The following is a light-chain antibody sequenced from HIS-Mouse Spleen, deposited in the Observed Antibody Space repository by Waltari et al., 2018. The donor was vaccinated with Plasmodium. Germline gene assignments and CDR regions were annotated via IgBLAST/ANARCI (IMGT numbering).Light chain of an antibody. Sequence: QTVVTQEPSFSVSPGGTVTLTCGLSSGSVYTSYYPSWYQQTPGQAPRTPIYSTNTRSSGGPYRFSGFNLGNKAALTSTGAQADDESDYYGVLYMGSGIWVFGGGTKLTVL. CDR2: STN. CDR3: VLYMGSGIWV. CDR1: SGSVYTSYY. V-gene: IGLV8-61*01. J-gene: IGLJ2*01.